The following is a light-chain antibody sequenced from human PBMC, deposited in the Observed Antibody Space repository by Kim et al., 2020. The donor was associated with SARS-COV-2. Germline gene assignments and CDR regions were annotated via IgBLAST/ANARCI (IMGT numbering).Light chain of an antibody. CDR1: SGHSSYA. CDR2: INSDGSH. CDR3: QTWGTDMV. Sequence: GASVRVTCTLSSGHSSYAFAWHQQEPEKGPRFLMKINSDGSHSKGDGIPDRFSGSSSGAERYLTISSLQSEDEADYYCQTWGTDMVFGGGTQLTVL. J-gene: IGLJ3*02. V-gene: IGLV4-69*01.